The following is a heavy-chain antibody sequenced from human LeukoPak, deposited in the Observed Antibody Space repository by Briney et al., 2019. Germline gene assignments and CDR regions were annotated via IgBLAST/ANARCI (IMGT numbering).Heavy chain of an antibody. J-gene: IGHJ4*02. Sequence: SGTLSLTCAVYGGSFSGYYWSWIRQPPGKGLEWIGEINHSGSTNYNPSLKSRVTISVDTSKNQFSLKLSSVTAADTAVYYCARISNCSGGSCYLPFDYWGQGTLVTVSS. CDR2: INHSGST. D-gene: IGHD2-15*01. CDR1: GGSFSGYY. CDR3: ARISNCSGGSCYLPFDY. V-gene: IGHV4-34*01.